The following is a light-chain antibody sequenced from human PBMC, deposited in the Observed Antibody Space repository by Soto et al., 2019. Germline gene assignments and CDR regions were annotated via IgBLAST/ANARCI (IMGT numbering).Light chain of an antibody. CDR2: DAS. Sequence: EIVLTQSPGTLSLSPGERATLSCRASQSVSSIYLAWYQQKPGQAPRLLIYDASSRATGIPDRFSGSGSGTDFTLTISRLEPEDFAVYYCQQYGSSPTFGQGTKVDIK. J-gene: IGKJ1*01. V-gene: IGKV3-20*01. CDR1: QSVSSIY. CDR3: QQYGSSPT.